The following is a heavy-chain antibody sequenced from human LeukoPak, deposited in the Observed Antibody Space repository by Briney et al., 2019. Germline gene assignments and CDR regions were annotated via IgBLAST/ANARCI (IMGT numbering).Heavy chain of an antibody. V-gene: IGHV3-11*05. D-gene: IGHD2-2*01. CDR3: ARAESCSSTSCPPYFDY. CDR1: GFTFSDYY. Sequence: GGSLRLSCAASGFTFSDYYMSWIRQAPGKGLEWVSYISSSSSYTNYADSVKGRFTISRDNAKNSLYLKMNSLRAEDTAVYYCARAESCSSTSCPPYFDYWGQGTLVTVSS. J-gene: IGHJ4*02. CDR2: ISSSSSYT.